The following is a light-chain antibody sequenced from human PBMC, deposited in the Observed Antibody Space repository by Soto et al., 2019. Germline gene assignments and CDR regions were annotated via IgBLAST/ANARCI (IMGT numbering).Light chain of an antibody. Sequence: IQLTQSPSSLYASIRVRVTITCRASQGISSFLAWYQQKPGKAPKLLIYAASTLQSGILSRFSGSVSGTDFTLTISSLQPEDFATYYCQQLNIDSYPITFGQGTRLEIK. V-gene: IGKV1-9*01. CDR1: QGISSF. CDR3: QQLNIDSYPIT. CDR2: AAS. J-gene: IGKJ5*01.